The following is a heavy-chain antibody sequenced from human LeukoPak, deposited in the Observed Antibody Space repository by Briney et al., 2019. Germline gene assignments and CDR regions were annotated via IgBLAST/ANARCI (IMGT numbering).Heavy chain of an antibody. CDR3: AKDQYSGSYYWFDP. V-gene: IGHV3-23*01. Sequence: QPGGSLRLSCAASGFTFSSYAMSWVRQAPGKGLEWVSAISGSGGSTYYADSVKGRFTISRDNSKNALYLQMNSLRAEDTAVYYCAKDQYSGSYYWFDPWGQGTLVTVSS. J-gene: IGHJ5*02. CDR1: GFTFSSYA. CDR2: ISGSGGST. D-gene: IGHD1-26*01.